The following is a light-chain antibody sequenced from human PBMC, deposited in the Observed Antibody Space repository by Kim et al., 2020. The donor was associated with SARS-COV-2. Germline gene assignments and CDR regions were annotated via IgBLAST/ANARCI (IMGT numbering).Light chain of an antibody. CDR2: GAS. J-gene: IGKJ2*01. CDR1: QSVSSSY. V-gene: IGKV3-20*01. CDR3: QQYGSSPRT. Sequence: FAPGERATLACRASQSVSSSYLAWYQQKPGQAPRLLIYGASSRATGIPDRFSGSGSGPDFTLTISRLEPEDFAVYYCQQYGSSPRTFGQGTKLEI.